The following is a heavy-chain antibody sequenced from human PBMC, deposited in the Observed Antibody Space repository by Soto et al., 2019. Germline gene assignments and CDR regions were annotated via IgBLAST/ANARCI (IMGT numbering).Heavy chain of an antibody. V-gene: IGHV4-31*03. Sequence: SETLSLTCTVSGDSIRDGGYYWAWIRQRPGQGLEWMGYIYFTGKANYNPSRENRLTMSVDMSRRQLYLRLTSVTAADTAVYFCAKDPSPQPIPAVTPGCFDPWGQGIAVTVSS. CDR2: IYFTGKA. D-gene: IGHD4-4*01. CDR3: AKDPSPQPIPAVTPGCFDP. J-gene: IGHJ5*02. CDR1: GDSIRDGGYY.